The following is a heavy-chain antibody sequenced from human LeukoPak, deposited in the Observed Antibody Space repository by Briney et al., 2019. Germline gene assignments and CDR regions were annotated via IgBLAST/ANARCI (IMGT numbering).Heavy chain of an antibody. CDR1: GFTFSSYS. J-gene: IGHJ4*02. CDR2: ISGSTTYI. Sequence: GGSLRLSCTASGFTFSSYSMNWVRQAPGKGLEWVSSISGSTTYIYYADSVKGRFTISRDSAKNSLYLRMNSLRAEDTAVYYCARDKDSSGWYYFDYWGQGTLVTVSS. V-gene: IGHV3-21*01. CDR3: ARDKDSSGWYYFDY. D-gene: IGHD6-19*01.